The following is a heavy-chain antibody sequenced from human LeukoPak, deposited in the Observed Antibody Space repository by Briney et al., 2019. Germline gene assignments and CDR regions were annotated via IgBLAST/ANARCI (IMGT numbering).Heavy chain of an antibody. Sequence: GGSLRLSCAASGFTFSSYSMNWVRQAPGKGLEWVSSISSSSSYIYYADSVKGRFAISRDNDKNSLYLQMNSLRAEDTAVYYCARDGTLDWFDPWGQGTLVTVSS. CDR3: ARDGTLDWFDP. CDR2: ISSSSSYI. J-gene: IGHJ5*02. D-gene: IGHD1-26*01. V-gene: IGHV3-21*01. CDR1: GFTFSSYS.